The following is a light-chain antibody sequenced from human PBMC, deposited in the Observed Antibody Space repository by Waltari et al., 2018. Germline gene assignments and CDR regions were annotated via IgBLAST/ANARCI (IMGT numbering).Light chain of an antibody. V-gene: IGKV1-39*01. J-gene: IGKJ4*01. CDR1: QSISSF. CDR3: QQSYSNPLT. CDR2: AAS. Sequence: DIQMTQSPSSLSASVGDRVTITCRTSQSISSFLNWYQQKLGKAPKLLIYAASSLQSGVPSRFSGSGSGTDVTLTISSLQPEDFATYYCQQSYSNPLTFGGGTKVEIK.